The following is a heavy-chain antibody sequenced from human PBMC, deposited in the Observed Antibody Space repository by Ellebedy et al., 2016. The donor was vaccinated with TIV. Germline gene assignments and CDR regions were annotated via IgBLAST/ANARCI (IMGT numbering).Heavy chain of an antibody. CDR1: GGTFSSYA. D-gene: IGHD3-16*02. J-gene: IGHJ4*02. V-gene: IGHV1-18*01. Sequence: ASVKVSXKASGGTFSSYAISWVRQAPGQGLEWMGWISAYNGNTNYAQKLQGRVTMTTDTSTSTAYMELRSLRSDDTAVYYCARGNVWGSYRLKVPPYYFDYWGQGTLVTVSS. CDR3: ARGNVWGSYRLKVPPYYFDY. CDR2: ISAYNGNT.